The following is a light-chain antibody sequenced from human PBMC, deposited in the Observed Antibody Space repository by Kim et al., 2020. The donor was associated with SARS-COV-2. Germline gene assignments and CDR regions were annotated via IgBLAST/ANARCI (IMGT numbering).Light chain of an antibody. V-gene: IGKV1-5*01. CDR3: QQYNSYSFT. CDR1: QRISSW. CDR2: DAS. J-gene: IGKJ3*01. Sequence: ASVGDRVTITCRASQRISSWLAWYQQKPGKAPKLLIYDASSLESGVPSRFSGSGSGTEFTLTISSLQPDDFATYYCQQYNSYSFTFGPGTKVDIK.